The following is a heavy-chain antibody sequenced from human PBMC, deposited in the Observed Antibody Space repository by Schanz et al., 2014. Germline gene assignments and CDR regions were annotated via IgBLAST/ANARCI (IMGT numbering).Heavy chain of an antibody. Sequence: EVQLVESGGALVQPGGSLRLSCAASGFTFSTYWMHWVRQAPGKGLVWVSAINGNGGITYYADPVKGRFTISRDNSKNTLYLQMNSLTAEDTAVYYCARGVRIDYWGQGTLVTVSS. CDR2: INGNGGIT. D-gene: IGHD3-3*01. V-gene: IGHV3-23*04. CDR1: GFTFSTYW. J-gene: IGHJ4*02. CDR3: ARGVRIDY.